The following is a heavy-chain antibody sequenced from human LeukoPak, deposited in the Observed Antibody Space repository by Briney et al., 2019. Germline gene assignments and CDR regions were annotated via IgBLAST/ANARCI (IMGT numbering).Heavy chain of an antibody. CDR3: ARQAVSGYSYNWFDP. V-gene: IGHV5-51*01. CDR1: GYSFTSYW. CDR2: IYPGDSDT. D-gene: IGHD3-22*01. J-gene: IGHJ5*02. Sequence: GESLQISCKASGYSFTSYWIGWVRQMPGKGLEWMGIIYPGDSDTRYSPSFQGQVTISADKSISTAYLQWSSLKASDTAMYYCARQAVSGYSYNWFDPWGQGTLVTVSS.